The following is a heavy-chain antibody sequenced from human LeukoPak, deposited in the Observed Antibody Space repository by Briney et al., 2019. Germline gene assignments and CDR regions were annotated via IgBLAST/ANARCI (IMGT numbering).Heavy chain of an antibody. J-gene: IGHJ6*02. Sequence: GESLKISCKGSGYSFTSYWIGWVRQMPGKGLEWMGIIYPGDSDTTYSPSFQGQVTISAGKSISTAYLQWSSLKASDTAMYYCARRDGYCSSTSCYADYYYGMDVWGQGTTVTVSS. CDR1: GYSFTSYW. CDR2: IYPGDSDT. D-gene: IGHD2-2*01. V-gene: IGHV5-51*01. CDR3: ARRDGYCSSTSCYADYYYGMDV.